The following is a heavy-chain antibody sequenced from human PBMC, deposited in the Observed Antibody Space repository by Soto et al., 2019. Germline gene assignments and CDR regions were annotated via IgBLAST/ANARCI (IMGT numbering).Heavy chain of an antibody. Sequence: GGSLRLSCAASGFTFSSYAMSCVRQAPGEGLEWVSAISGSGGSTYYADSVKGRFTISRDNSKNTVFLQMRSLRAEDTAVYYCAQRYYYDGSGPYGMDVWGQGTTVTVSS. CDR1: GFTFSSYA. V-gene: IGHV3-23*01. CDR2: ISGSGGST. J-gene: IGHJ6*02. D-gene: IGHD3-22*01. CDR3: AQRYYYDGSGPYGMDV.